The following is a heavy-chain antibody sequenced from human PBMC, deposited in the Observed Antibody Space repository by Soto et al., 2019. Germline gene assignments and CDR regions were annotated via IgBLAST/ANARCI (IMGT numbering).Heavy chain of an antibody. Sequence: SETLSLTCTVSGGSISNYFCNWIRQPAGKGLEWIGRIDNSGSTNYNPSLKSRITMSADTPRNQFSLKLNSVTAADTAVYYCARGGQDFWSGPFDYWGQGALVTVSS. V-gene: IGHV4-4*07. CDR2: IDNSGST. J-gene: IGHJ4*02. D-gene: IGHD3-3*01. CDR3: ARGGQDFWSGPFDY. CDR1: GGSISNYF.